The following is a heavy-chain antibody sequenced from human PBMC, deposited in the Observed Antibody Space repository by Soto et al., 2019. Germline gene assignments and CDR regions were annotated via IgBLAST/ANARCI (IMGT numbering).Heavy chain of an antibody. D-gene: IGHD3-10*02. V-gene: IGHV1-2*02. J-gene: IGHJ6*02. CDR2: INPKFGDT. CDR3: ARNMDYYYGRGSGNGHGV. Sequence: QVRLVQSGAEVKEPGDSVRVSCEASGYTFTAYHIHWVRQAPGQGLEWMGWINPKFGDTGYAQDFQGRVSMTSDMSISTVYMELSRLPYDDTAIYYCARNMDYYYGRGSGNGHGVWGQGTTVTVFS. CDR1: GYTFTAYH.